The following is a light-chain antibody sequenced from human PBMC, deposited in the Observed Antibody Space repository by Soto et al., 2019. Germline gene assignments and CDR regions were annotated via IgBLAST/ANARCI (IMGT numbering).Light chain of an antibody. Sequence: DIQMTQSPSTLSASVGDRVTITCRASQSISTWLAWYQQKPGKAPKLLIYKASSLESGVSSRFSGSGSGTEFTLTISSLQPDDFATYYCQQYNTYPLTFGGGPTVEIK. J-gene: IGKJ4*01. CDR3: QQYNTYPLT. V-gene: IGKV1-5*03. CDR2: KAS. CDR1: QSISTW.